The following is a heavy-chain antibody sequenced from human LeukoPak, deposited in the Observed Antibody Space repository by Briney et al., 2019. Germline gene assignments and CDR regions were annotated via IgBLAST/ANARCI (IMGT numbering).Heavy chain of an antibody. D-gene: IGHD2-15*01. CDR2: MNPNSGNT. CDR3: ARGVRGGVVYYYYYMDV. CDR1: GYTFTIYD. Sequence: GASVKVSCTASGYTFTIYDINWVRQAIGQGLEWMGWMNPNSGNTGYAQKFQGRVTMTRNTSISTAYMELSSLRSEDTAVYYCARGVRGGVVYYYYYMDVWGKGTTVTVSS. J-gene: IGHJ6*03. V-gene: IGHV1-8*01.